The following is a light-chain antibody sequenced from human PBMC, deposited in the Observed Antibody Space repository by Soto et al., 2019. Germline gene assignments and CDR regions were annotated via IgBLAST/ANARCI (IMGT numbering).Light chain of an antibody. CDR2: AHI. V-gene: IGLV1-44*01. CDR1: RSNVGTNL. Sequence: QSVLTQPPSASGTPGQRVTISCSGRRSNVGTNLVNWYQQLPGTAPKLLIYAHIQRPSGVPDRFSGSTFGASASLAISGLQSEDEADYYCAVWDDGLNGYVFGTGTRSPS. J-gene: IGLJ1*01. CDR3: AVWDDGLNGYV.